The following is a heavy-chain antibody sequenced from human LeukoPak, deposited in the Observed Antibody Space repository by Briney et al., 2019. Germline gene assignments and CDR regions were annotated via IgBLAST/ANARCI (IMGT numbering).Heavy chain of an antibody. V-gene: IGHV3-48*03. CDR1: GFTFSSYE. Sequence: PGGSLRLSCAASGFTFSSYEMNWVRQAPGKGLEWVSYISSSGSTIYYADSVKGRFTISRDNAKNSLYLQMNSLRAEDTAVYYCARDPYYYGSGSYLAEFDYWGQGTLVTVSS. J-gene: IGHJ4*02. D-gene: IGHD3-10*01. CDR3: ARDPYYYGSGSYLAEFDY. CDR2: ISSSGSTI.